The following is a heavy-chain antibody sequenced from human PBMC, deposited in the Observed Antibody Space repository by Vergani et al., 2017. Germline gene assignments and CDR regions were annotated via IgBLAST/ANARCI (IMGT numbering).Heavy chain of an antibody. V-gene: IGHV3-30*04. D-gene: IGHD2-21*01. CDR3: AKDRRKVIATDAFDI. J-gene: IGHJ3*02. CDR1: GFTFSSYA. CDR2: ISYDGSNK. Sequence: QVQLVESGGGLVKPGGSLRLSCAASGFTFSSYAMHWVRQAPGKGLEWVAVISYDGSNKYYADSVKGRFTISRDNSKNTLYLQMNSLRAEDTAVYYCAKDRRKVIATDAFDIWGQGTMVTVSS.